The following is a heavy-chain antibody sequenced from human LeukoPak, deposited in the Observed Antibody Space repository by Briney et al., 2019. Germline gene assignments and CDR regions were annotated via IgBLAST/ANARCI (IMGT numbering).Heavy chain of an antibody. Sequence: GGSLRLSCAASGFTVSSNYMSWVRQAPGKGLEWVSVIYSGGSTYYADSVKGRFTISRDNSKNTLYLQMNSLRAEETAVYYCARGFVLGYCSSTSCPDYWGQGTLVTVSS. V-gene: IGHV3-66*02. CDR1: GFTVSSNY. CDR2: IYSGGST. CDR3: ARGFVLGYCSSTSCPDY. D-gene: IGHD2-2*01. J-gene: IGHJ4*02.